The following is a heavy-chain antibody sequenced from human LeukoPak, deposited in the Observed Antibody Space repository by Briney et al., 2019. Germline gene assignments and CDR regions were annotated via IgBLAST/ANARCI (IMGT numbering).Heavy chain of an antibody. V-gene: IGHV1-3*01. CDR2: INAGNGNT. CDR3: ASDHTRLAAREF. CDR1: GYTFTSYA. D-gene: IGHD6-6*01. Sequence: ASVKVSCKASGYTFTSYAMHWVRQAPGQRLEWMGWINAGNGNTKYSQEFQGRVTITRDTSASTAYMELSRLRSDDTAVYYCASDHTRLAAREFWGQGTLVTVSS. J-gene: IGHJ4*02.